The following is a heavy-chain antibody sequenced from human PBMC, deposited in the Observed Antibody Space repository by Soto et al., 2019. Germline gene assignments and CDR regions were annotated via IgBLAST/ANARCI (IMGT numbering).Heavy chain of an antibody. V-gene: IGHV4-31*03. Sequence: SETLSLTCTVSGGSISSGGYYWSWIRQHPGKGLEWIGYIYYSGSTYYNPSLKSRVTISVDTSKNQFSLKLSSVTAADTAVYYCARILAYCSSTSCYARGERGGWFDPWGQGTLVTVSS. CDR3: ARILAYCSSTSCYARGERGGWFDP. D-gene: IGHD2-2*01. CDR2: IYYSGST. CDR1: GGSISSGGYY. J-gene: IGHJ5*02.